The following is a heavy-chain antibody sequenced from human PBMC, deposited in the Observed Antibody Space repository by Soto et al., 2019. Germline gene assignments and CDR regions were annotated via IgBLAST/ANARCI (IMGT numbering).Heavy chain of an antibody. D-gene: IGHD5-18*01. J-gene: IGHJ6*02. CDR2: ISYDGINK. V-gene: IGHV3-30-3*01. CDR1: VFTFSSYA. Sequence: GGSLRLACASSVFTFSSYAMHWGRQSPGKGLDGVAVISYDGINKYYAGSVKGRFTISRDNSKNTLYLKMNSLRAEDTAVYYCARDRRGYSYGSAYYGMDVWGQGTTVTVSS. CDR3: ARDRRGYSYGSAYYGMDV.